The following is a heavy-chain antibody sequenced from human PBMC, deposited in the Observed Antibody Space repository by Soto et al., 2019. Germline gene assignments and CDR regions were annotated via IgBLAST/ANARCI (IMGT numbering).Heavy chain of an antibody. D-gene: IGHD3-22*01. Sequence: GGSLRLSCADSGFRFSSYSMSWVRQTPGKGLEWVAAITATGDRTYYADSVTGRFTISRNNSKKTHYLQMTSLRAEDTAMYYCATMNGYFEYWGQGTPVTVSS. CDR3: ATMNGYFEY. V-gene: IGHV3-23*01. CDR2: ITATGDRT. J-gene: IGHJ4*02. CDR1: GFRFSSYS.